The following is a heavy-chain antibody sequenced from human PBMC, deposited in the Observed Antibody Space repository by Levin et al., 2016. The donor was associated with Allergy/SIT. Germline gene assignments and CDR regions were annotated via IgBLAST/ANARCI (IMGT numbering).Heavy chain of an antibody. J-gene: IGHJ4*02. Sequence: WVRQAPGQRLEWMGWINAGNGNTKYSQKFQGRVTITRDTSASTAYMELSSLRSEDTAVYYCARSESGYSYGYDYWGQGTLVTVSS. V-gene: IGHV1-3*01. CDR2: INAGNGNT. D-gene: IGHD5-18*01. CDR3: ARSESGYSYGYDY.